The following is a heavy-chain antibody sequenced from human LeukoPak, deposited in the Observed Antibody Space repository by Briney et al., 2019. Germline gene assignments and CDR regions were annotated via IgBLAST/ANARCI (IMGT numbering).Heavy chain of an antibody. CDR2: INEYNGNT. D-gene: IGHD4-17*01. CDR3: ARRDDDYGDYLPNNWFDP. J-gene: IGHJ5*02. CDR1: GYTFTSYG. V-gene: IGHV1-18*01. Sequence: GASVTVSFKATGYTFTSYGISWVRQAPGQGLEWMGWINEYNGNTNYAQKLQGRVTMTTDTSTSTAYMELRSLRSDDTAVYYCARRDDDYGDYLPNNWFDPWGQGTLVTVSS.